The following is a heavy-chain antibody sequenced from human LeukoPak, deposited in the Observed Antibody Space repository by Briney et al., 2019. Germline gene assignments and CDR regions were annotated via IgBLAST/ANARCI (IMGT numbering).Heavy chain of an antibody. J-gene: IGHJ5*02. CDR1: GYTFTTYA. CDR2: LNTNTGNP. D-gene: IGHD5-12*01. Sequence: ASVTVSCKASGYTFTTYALNWVRQAPGQGLEWMGWLNTNTGNPTYAQGFTGRFVFSLDTSVSTAYLQISSLKAEDTAVYFCARDMATNRFDPWGQGTLVTVSS. V-gene: IGHV7-4-1*02. CDR3: ARDMATNRFDP.